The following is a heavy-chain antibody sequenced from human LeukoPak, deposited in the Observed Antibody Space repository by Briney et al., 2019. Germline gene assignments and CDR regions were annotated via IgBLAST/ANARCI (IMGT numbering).Heavy chain of an antibody. J-gene: IGHJ4*02. V-gene: IGHV4-34*01. Sequence: RTSETLSLTCAVYGGSFSGYYWSWIRQPPGKGLEWIGEINHSGSTNYNPSLKSRVTISVDTSKNQFPLKLSSVTAADTAVYYCACIAALDFDYWGQGTLVTVSS. D-gene: IGHD6-13*01. CDR2: INHSGST. CDR1: GGSFSGYY. CDR3: ACIAALDFDY.